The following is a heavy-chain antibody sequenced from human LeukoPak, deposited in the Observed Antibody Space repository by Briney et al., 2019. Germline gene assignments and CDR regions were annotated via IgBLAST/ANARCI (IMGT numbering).Heavy chain of an antibody. V-gene: IGHV4-34*01. CDR3: ARGTPYYYGMDV. CDR1: GGSFSGYY. Sequence: SETLSLTCAVYGGSFSGYYWSWIRQPPGKGLELIGGINHSGSTNYNPSLKSRVTISVDTSKNQFSLTLSSVTAADTAVYYCARGTPYYYGMDVWGQGTTVTVSS. J-gene: IGHJ6*02. CDR2: INHSGST.